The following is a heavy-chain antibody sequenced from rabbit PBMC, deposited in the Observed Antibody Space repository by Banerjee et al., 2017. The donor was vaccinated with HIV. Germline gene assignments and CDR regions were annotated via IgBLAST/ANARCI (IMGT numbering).Heavy chain of an antibody. CDR1: GFSFSTYW. D-gene: IGHD4-2*01. Sequence: QSLEESGGDLVKPGASLTLTCTASGFSFSTYWVSWVRQAPGKGLEWIACIYTGSSGSTWYASWAKGRFTISKTSSTTVTLQMTSLTAADTATYFCARNAGINSNLWGPGTLVTVS. CDR3: ARNAGINSNL. J-gene: IGHJ4*01. CDR2: IYTGSSGST. V-gene: IGHV1S40*01.